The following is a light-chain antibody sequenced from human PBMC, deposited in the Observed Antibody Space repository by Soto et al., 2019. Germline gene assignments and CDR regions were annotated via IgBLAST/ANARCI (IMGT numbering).Light chain of an antibody. J-gene: IGLJ2*01. Sequence: QSVLTQSPSVSAAPGQKVTISCSGSSSNIGNNYVSWYQQLPGPAPKLLIYDNNKRPSGIPDRFSGSKSGTSGTLDITGLHTGDEADYYCATWDGSLPGEVFGGGTKLTVL. CDR2: DNN. V-gene: IGLV1-51*01. CDR1: SSNIGNNY. CDR3: ATWDGSLPGEV.